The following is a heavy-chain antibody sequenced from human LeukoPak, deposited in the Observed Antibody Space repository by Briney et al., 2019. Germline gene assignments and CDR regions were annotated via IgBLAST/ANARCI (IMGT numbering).Heavy chain of an antibody. CDR2: IYYSGFT. D-gene: IGHD7-27*01. CDR1: GGPVSSTRYH. CDR3: VRVDWGAGGSGSFDY. J-gene: IGHJ4*02. V-gene: IGHV4-39*01. Sequence: KPSETLPLTCTVSGGPVSSTRYHWGSIRQPPGKGLNWIGIIYYSGFTYYNPSLKRRVTISVDTSKNQFSLRLSSVTAADTAVYYCVRVDWGAGGSGSFDYWGQGTPVTVSS.